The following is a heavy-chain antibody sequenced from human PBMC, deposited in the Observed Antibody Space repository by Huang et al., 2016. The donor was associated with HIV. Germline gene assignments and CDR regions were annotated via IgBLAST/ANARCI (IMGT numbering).Heavy chain of an antibody. CDR1: GDSITIYH. CDR2: IYYSGST. V-gene: IGHV4-59*01. CDR3: ARGLGNAFDI. D-gene: IGHD3-16*01. J-gene: IGHJ3*02. Sequence: QVQLQESGPGVVRPAETLSLTCTVSGDSITIYHWTWIRQPPGKGLEWIGYIYYSGSTNYSPSRKSRVTIAVDTSKTQFSLRLTSVTAADTAVYYCARGLGNAFDIWGQGTMVTVSS.